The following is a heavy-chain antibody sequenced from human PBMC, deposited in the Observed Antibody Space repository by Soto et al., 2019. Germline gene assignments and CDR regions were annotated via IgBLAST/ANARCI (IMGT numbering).Heavy chain of an antibody. D-gene: IGHD1-20*01. J-gene: IGHJ4*02. CDR3: ACLYNWNGWSDY. Sequence: QVQLQVSGPGLVKPSETLSLTCTVSGVSITSYYWSWIRQPAGKGLEWIGRIYSSGSTNYNPSLKSRVTMSIDTSKNQFSLKLSSVTAADTAVYYCACLYNWNGWSDYWGQGTLVTVSS. V-gene: IGHV4-4*07. CDR2: IYSSGST. CDR1: GVSITSYY.